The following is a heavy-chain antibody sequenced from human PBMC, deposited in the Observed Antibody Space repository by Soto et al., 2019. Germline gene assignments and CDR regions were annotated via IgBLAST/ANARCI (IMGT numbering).Heavy chain of an antibody. V-gene: IGHV5-51*01. Sequence: GESLKISCKGSGYSFTSYWIGWVRQMPGKGLEWMGIIYPGDSDTRYSPSFQGQVTISADKSISTAYLQWSSLKASDTAMYYCARHSDDYGDYIFGWFDPWGQGTLVTVSS. CDR1: GYSFTSYW. CDR3: ARHSDDYGDYIFGWFDP. CDR2: IYPGDSDT. D-gene: IGHD4-17*01. J-gene: IGHJ5*02.